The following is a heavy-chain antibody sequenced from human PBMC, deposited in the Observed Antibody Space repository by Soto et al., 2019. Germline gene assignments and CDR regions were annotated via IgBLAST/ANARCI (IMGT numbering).Heavy chain of an antibody. J-gene: IGHJ4*02. CDR1: GFTFSDYY. CDR3: ALAGYDSNYYAVTPLSAGHF. D-gene: IGHD4-4*01. V-gene: IGHV3-11*01. Sequence: QVQLVVSGGGLVKPGGSLRISCAASGFTFSDYYISWIRQAPGQGLEWVSYISSSGSIIYYADSVKGRFTISRDNAKNSLYLKMNSLRAEDTAVYYCALAGYDSNYYAVTPLSAGHFWGQGTLVTVSS. CDR2: ISSSGSII.